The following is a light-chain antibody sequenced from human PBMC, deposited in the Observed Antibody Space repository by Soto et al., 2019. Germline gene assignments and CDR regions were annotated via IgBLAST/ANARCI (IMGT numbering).Light chain of an antibody. J-gene: IGLJ1*01. CDR3: SSYAGSSNV. Sequence: QSVLTQPPSASGSPGQSVAMSCTGTSSDVGRYNYVSWYQQHPGKAPKLMIYEVNKRPSGVPDRFSGSKSGNTASLTVSGLQAEDEADYYCSSYAGSSNVFGTGTKATVL. V-gene: IGLV2-8*01. CDR2: EVN. CDR1: SSDVGRYNY.